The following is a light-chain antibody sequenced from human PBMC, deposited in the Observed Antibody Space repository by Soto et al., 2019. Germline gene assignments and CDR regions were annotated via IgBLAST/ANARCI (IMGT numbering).Light chain of an antibody. J-gene: IGKJ4*01. CDR1: QGIGDR. CDR2: SAS. V-gene: IGKV1-12*01. CDR3: QQAYSFPHT. Sequence: DIQMTQSPSSVSASVGDRVTSTCRASQGIGDRLAWYQQRPGRAPKLLIYSASSLLNGVPSRFSGSGSGTDFTLTISSLQPEDFATYLCQQAYSFPHTFGGGTMVEIK.